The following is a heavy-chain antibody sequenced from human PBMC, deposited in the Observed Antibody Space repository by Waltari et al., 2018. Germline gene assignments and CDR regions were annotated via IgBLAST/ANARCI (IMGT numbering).Heavy chain of an antibody. D-gene: IGHD5-12*01. CDR2: IFYTGST. J-gene: IGHJ4*02. CDR3: ARTSGNGYDFDY. Sequence: QVQLQESGPGLVKPSDTLSLTCAVSGYSISRSNWLGWFRQPPGKGLAWIGHIFYTGSTDYNPSLKSRVTMSVDTSKNQFSLNLSSVTAVDTAVYYCARTSGNGYDFDYWGQGTLVTVSS. CDR1: GYSISRSNW. V-gene: IGHV4-28*01.